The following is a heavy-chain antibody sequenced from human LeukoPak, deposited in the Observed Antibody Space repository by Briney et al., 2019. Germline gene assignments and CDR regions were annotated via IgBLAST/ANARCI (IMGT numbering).Heavy chain of an antibody. D-gene: IGHD1-26*01. CDR2: IGIAGDT. V-gene: IGHV3-13*01. J-gene: IGHJ4*02. Sequence: GGSLRLSCAASGFTLSSHAMHWVRQATGKGLEWVSAIGIAGDTFYPGPVKGRFTISRENADNSLYLQMNSLRAEDTAMYYCVRQKISHGNFDFWGQGTLVTVSS. CDR3: VRQKISHGNFDF. CDR1: GFTLSSHA.